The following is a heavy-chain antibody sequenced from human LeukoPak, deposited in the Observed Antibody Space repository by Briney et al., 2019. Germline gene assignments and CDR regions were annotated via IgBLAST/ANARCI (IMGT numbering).Heavy chain of an antibody. D-gene: IGHD2-2*02. CDR1: GYSITGGYY. V-gene: IGHV4-38-2*02. Sequence: SETLSLTCTVSGYSITGGYYWGWIRQPPGKGLEWIGSIYHSGDTRYNPSLKSRVTISVDTSKNQFSLKLSSVTAADTAVYYCAGRFRCSSTSCYRGYGVFDYWGQGTLVTVSS. CDR2: IYHSGDT. CDR3: AGRFRCSSTSCYRGYGVFDY. J-gene: IGHJ4*02.